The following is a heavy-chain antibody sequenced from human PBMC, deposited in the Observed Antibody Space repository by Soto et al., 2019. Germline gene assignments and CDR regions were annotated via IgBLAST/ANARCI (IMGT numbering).Heavy chain of an antibody. V-gene: IGHV3-7*05. CDR3: ARDVSPGSSSLYVDDVDI. D-gene: IGHD6-13*01. J-gene: IGHJ3*02. Sequence: EVQLEESGGGLVQPGGSLRLSCAASGFTLSMYWMTWVRQAPGRGLEWVANIKQDGSKKSYLDSVRGRFTISRDNVRNSLYLQMDSLRAEDTALYYCARDVSPGSSSLYVDDVDIWGQGTMVIVSS. CDR2: IKQDGSKK. CDR1: GFTLSMYW.